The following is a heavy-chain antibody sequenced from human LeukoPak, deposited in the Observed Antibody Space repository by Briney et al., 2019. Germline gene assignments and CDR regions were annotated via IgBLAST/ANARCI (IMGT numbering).Heavy chain of an antibody. Sequence: SETLSLTCTVSGYSISSGYYWGWIRQPPGKGLEWIGSIYHSGSTYYNPSLKSRVTISVDTSKNQFSLKLSSVTAADTAVYYCARGGLGIDYWGQGTLVTVSS. J-gene: IGHJ4*02. CDR3: ARGGLGIDY. V-gene: IGHV4-38-2*02. CDR2: IYHSGST. CDR1: GYSISSGYY. D-gene: IGHD3/OR15-3a*01.